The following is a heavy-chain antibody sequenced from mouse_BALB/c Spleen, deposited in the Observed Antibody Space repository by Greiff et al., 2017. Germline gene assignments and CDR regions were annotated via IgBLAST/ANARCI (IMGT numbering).Heavy chain of an antibody. V-gene: IGHV1-4*02. J-gene: IGHJ4*01. D-gene: IGHD1-1*01. CDR2: INPSSGYT. Sequence: VQLQQSAAELARPGASVKMSCKASGYTFTSYTMHWVKQRPGQGLEWIGYINPSSGYTEYNQKFKDKTTLTADKSSSTAYMQLSSLTSEDSAVYYCARWNYGSIMDYWGQGTSVTVSS. CDR3: ARWNYGSIMDY. CDR1: GYTFTSYT.